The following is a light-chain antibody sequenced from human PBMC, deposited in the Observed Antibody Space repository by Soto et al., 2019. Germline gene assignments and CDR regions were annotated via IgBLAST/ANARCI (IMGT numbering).Light chain of an antibody. CDR1: QSVSSSF. J-gene: IGKJ1*01. CDR3: QQYGSSKST. CDR2: DTS. Sequence: EIVLTQSPGTLSLSPGERAPLSCRASQSVSSSFLAWYQQKPGQAPRLLIYDTSNRTTGIPARFSGSGSGTDFTLTISSLEPEDFAVYYCQQYGSSKSTFGQGTKVDVK. V-gene: IGKV3-20*01.